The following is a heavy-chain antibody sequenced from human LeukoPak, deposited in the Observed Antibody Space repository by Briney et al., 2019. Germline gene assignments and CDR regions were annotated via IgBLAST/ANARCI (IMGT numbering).Heavy chain of an antibody. D-gene: IGHD6-13*01. CDR1: GGSFSGYY. J-gene: IGHJ1*01. CDR2: INHSGST. V-gene: IGHV4-34*01. Sequence: PSETLSLTYAVYGGSFSGYYWSWIRQPPGKGLEWIGEINHSGSTNYNPSLKSRVTISVDTSKSQFSLKLSSVTAADTAVHYCARSSIAAAGRNFQHWGQGTLVTVSS. CDR3: ARSSIAAAGRNFQH.